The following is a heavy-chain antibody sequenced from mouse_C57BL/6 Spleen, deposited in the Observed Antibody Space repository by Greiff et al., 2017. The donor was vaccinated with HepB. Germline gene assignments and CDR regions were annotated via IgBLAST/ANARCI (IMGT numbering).Heavy chain of an antibody. Sequence: QVQLQQPGAELVMPGASVKLSCKASGYTFTSYWLHWVKQRPGQGLEWIGEIDPSDSYTNYNQKFKGQSTLTVDKSSSPAYMQLSSLTSEDSAVYYCARTPGGGRDVWGTGTTVTVSS. CDR2: IDPSDSYT. V-gene: IGHV1-69*01. CDR1: GYTFTSYW. J-gene: IGHJ1*03. CDR3: ARTPGGGRDV. D-gene: IGHD1-1*02.